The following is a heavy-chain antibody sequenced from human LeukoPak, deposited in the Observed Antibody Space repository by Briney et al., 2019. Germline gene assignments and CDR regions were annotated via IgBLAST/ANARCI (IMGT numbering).Heavy chain of an antibody. V-gene: IGHV3-23*01. D-gene: IGHD2-15*01. CDR1: GFTFSSYA. CDR2: ISGSGGST. CDR3: AKTPLGYCSGGSCYPEVY. Sequence: AGESLRLSCAASGFTFSSYAMSWVRQAPGKGLEWVSAISGSGGSTYYADSVKGRFTISRDNSKNTLYLQMNSLRAEDTAVYYCAKTPLGYCSGGSCYPEVYWGQGTLVTVSS. J-gene: IGHJ4*02.